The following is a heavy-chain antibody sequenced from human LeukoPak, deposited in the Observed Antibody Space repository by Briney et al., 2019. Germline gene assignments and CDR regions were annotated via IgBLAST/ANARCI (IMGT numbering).Heavy chain of an antibody. CDR1: GFTFSSYA. CDR2: ISGTGSGI. CDR3: AKVFEAAGIGY. Sequence: GGSLRLSCAASGFTFSSYAMTWVRPAPGKGLEWVASISGTGSGIYYADSVKGRFTISRDNSKNTLYLQMNSLRAEDTAVDYCAKVFEAAGIGYWGQGTLVTVSS. V-gene: IGHV3-23*01. D-gene: IGHD6-13*01. J-gene: IGHJ4*02.